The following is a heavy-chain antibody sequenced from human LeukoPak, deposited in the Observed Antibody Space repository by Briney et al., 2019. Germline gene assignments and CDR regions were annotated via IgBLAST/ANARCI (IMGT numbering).Heavy chain of an antibody. D-gene: IGHD5-12*01. CDR2: IYYSGSP. CDR1: GGSISSYY. Sequence: PSETLSLTCTVSGGSISSYYWSWIRHPPGKGLEWIGYIYYSGSPNYNPSLKSRVTISVDTSKNHFSLKLSSVTAADTAVYYCARDKGHSGYAIWGQGTLVTVSS. J-gene: IGHJ4*02. V-gene: IGHV4-59*01. CDR3: ARDKGHSGYAI.